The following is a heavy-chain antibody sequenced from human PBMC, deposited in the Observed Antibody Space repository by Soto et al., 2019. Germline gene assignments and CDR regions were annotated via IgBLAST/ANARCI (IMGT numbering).Heavy chain of an antibody. J-gene: IGHJ4*02. Sequence: EVQLVESGGGLVQPGRSLRLSCAASGFTVDDYAMRWVRQAPGKGLEWVSGISWNSGSIGYADSVNGRFTSARANAKNALYQQMNSLRAEDTAVYCCAKDWGVMVRGVKYWGQGTLVTVSS. CDR1: GFTVDDYA. D-gene: IGHD3-10*01. CDR2: ISWNSGSI. V-gene: IGHV3-9*01. CDR3: AKDWGVMVRGVKY.